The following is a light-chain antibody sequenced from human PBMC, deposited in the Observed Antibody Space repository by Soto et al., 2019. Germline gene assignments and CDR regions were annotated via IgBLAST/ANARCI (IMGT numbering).Light chain of an antibody. CDR2: GAS. J-gene: IGKJ4*01. CDR1: QSVSSTY. Sequence: EIVLTQSPGTLSLSPGERATLSCRASQSVSSTYLAWYQQKPGQAPSLLIYGASRRATGIPDRFSGSGSGTDSTLNISRLEPEDFAVYYCQQYERSPTTFGGGNKVEIK. V-gene: IGKV3-20*01. CDR3: QQYERSPTT.